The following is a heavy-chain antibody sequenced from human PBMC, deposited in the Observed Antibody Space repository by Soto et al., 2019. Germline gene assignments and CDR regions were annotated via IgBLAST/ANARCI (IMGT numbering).Heavy chain of an antibody. V-gene: IGHV3-48*03. CDR3: ARDHVIPVAGTYRDYCHYGMDV. Sequence: GGSLRLSCAASGFTFSSYEMNWVRQAPGKGLEWVSYISSSGSTIYDADSVKGRFTISRDNAENSLYLQMNSLRAEDTAVYYCARDHVIPVAGTYRDYCHYGMDVWGQGTTVTVSS. CDR1: GFTFSSYE. CDR2: ISSSGSTI. J-gene: IGHJ6*02. D-gene: IGHD6-19*01.